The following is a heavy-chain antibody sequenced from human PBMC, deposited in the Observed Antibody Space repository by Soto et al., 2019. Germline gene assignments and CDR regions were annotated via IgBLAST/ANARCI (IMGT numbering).Heavy chain of an antibody. CDR2: ISGSGGTI. V-gene: IGHV3-48*03. CDR1: GFTFSSYE. CDR3: ARVGTGGPYTGMRGYDY. J-gene: IGHJ4*02. Sequence: EVQLVESGGDLVQPGESLRLSCVASGFTFSSYEMNWVRQAPGKGLEWVSYISGSGGTIYYADSVKGRFTLSRDNAKNSLYLQMSSLRAEDTAVYDCARVGTGGPYTGMRGYDYWGQGTLVTVSS. D-gene: IGHD2-8*02.